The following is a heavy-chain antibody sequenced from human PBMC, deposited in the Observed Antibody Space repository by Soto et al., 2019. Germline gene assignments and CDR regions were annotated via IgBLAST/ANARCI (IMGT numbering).Heavy chain of an antibody. CDR2: ISYDGSNK. Sequence: QVQLVESGGGVVQPGTSLRLSCAPSGFTFSASGMHWVRQAPGKGLEWVAIISYDGSNKQYAGSVEGRFTISRDNSKNNLSLQMDNLRPEDTAIYYCAKDNPTIAYWGQGTLVTVSS. CDR3: AKDNPTIAY. V-gene: IGHV3-30*18. D-gene: IGHD1-1*01. J-gene: IGHJ4*02. CDR1: GFTFSASG.